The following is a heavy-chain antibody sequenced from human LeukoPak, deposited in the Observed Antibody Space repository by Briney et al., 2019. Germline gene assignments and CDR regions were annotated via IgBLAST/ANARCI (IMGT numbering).Heavy chain of an antibody. CDR2: IYYSGST. CDR3: AVGYGDYGSWYGY. Sequence: SETLSLTCTVSGGSISSGDYYWSWIRQPPGKGLEWIGYIYYSGSTYYNPSLKSRVTISVDTSKNQFSLKLSSVTAADTAVYYCAVGYGDYGSWYGYWGQGTLVTVSS. CDR1: GGSISSGDYY. D-gene: IGHD4-17*01. J-gene: IGHJ4*02. V-gene: IGHV4-30-4*01.